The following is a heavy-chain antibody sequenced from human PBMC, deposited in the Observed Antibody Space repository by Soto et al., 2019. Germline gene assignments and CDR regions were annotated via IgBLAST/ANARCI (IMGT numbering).Heavy chain of an antibody. Sequence: SETLSITCAVYGGSFSGYYWSWIRQPPGKGLEWIGEINHSGSTNYNPSLKSRVTISVDTSKNQFSLKLSSVTAADTAVYYCARGGYTLGAFDIWGQGTMVTVSS. CDR1: GGSFSGYY. V-gene: IGHV4-34*01. J-gene: IGHJ3*02. D-gene: IGHD6-25*01. CDR3: ARGGYTLGAFDI. CDR2: INHSGST.